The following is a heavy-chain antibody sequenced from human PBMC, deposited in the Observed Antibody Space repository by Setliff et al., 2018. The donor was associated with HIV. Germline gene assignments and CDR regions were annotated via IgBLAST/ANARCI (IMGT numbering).Heavy chain of an antibody. CDR2: IYHSGST. V-gene: IGHV4-4*02. CDR1: GGSISSSNW. D-gene: IGHD2-8*02. Sequence: SETLSLTCAVSGGSISSSNWWRWVRQPPGKGLEWIGEIYHSGSTNYNASLKSRVTISVDKSKNQFSLKLSSVTAADTAVYYCARSYCDSTGLSRGRDFDFWGQGTLVTVSS. J-gene: IGHJ4*02. CDR3: ARSYCDSTGLSRGRDFDF.